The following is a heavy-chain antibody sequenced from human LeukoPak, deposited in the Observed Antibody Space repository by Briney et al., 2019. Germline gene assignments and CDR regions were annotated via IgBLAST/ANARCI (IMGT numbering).Heavy chain of an antibody. D-gene: IGHD5-18*01. CDR3: AREKTGXXYGXNXXDX. J-gene: IGHJ5*02. Sequence: GGSLRLSCAASGFTVSSNYMSWVRQAPGKGLEWVSVIYSGGSTYYADSVKGRFTISRDNSKNTLYLQMNSLRAEDTAVYYCAREKTGXXYGXNXXDXWGQGTLVTVSS. CDR2: IYSGGST. V-gene: IGHV3-66*02. CDR1: GFTVSSNY.